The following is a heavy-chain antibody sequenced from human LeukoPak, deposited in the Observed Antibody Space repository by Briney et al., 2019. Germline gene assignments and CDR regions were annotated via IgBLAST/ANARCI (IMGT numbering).Heavy chain of an antibody. Sequence: SVKVSCKASGGTFSSYAISWVRQAPGQGLEWMGRIIPIFGIANYAQKFQGGVMITADKSTSTAYMELSSLRSEDTAVYYCARTTCYYCGGDTDYYYYGMDVWGQGTTVTVSS. CDR2: IIPIFGIA. D-gene: IGHD2-21*02. J-gene: IGHJ6*02. V-gene: IGHV1-69*04. CDR3: ARTTCYYCGGDTDYYYYGMDV. CDR1: GGTFSSYA.